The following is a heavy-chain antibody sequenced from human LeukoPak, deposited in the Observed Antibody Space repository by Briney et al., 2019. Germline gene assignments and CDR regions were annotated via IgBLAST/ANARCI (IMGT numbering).Heavy chain of an antibody. V-gene: IGHV5-51*01. Sequence: GESLKISCKASGYTFTSYWIGWVRQMPGKGLEWMGIINPRDSDTRYSPSFQGHVTISVDKSISTAYLQWSSLKTSDTAMFYCARQGPTVTLDYWGQGTLVTVSS. CDR1: GYTFTSYW. J-gene: IGHJ4*02. CDR2: INPRDSDT. D-gene: IGHD4-17*01. CDR3: ARQGPTVTLDY.